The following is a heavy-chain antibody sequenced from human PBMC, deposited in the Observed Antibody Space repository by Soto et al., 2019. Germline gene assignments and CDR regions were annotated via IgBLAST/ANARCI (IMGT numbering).Heavy chain of an antibody. Sequence: PSETLSLTCTVSGGSISSGDCNWSWIRQPPGKGLEWIGYIYYRGSTYYNPSLRSRVSISVDTSKNQFSLKLSSVTAADTAVYYCASRAFQRRFYGMDVWGQGTKVTVSS. CDR1: GGSISSGDCN. V-gene: IGHV4-30-4*01. CDR3: ASRAFQRRFYGMDV. D-gene: IGHD3-10*01. J-gene: IGHJ6*02. CDR2: IYYRGST.